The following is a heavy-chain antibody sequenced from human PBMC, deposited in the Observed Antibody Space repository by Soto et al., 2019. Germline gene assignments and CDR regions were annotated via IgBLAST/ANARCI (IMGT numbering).Heavy chain of an antibody. V-gene: IGHV4-39*02. D-gene: IGHD3-3*01. J-gene: IGHJ6*02. CDR3: ARGRRFSGLDV. Sequence: SETLSLTCIVSGGSISSSSYNWGWIRQPPGKGLEWIGSVFDSGSTHYHPSLKSRGTISADTSKNHFYLKLSSVAAADTGVYYCARGRRFSGLDVWGQGTTVTVSS. CDR2: VFDSGST. CDR1: GGSISSSSYN.